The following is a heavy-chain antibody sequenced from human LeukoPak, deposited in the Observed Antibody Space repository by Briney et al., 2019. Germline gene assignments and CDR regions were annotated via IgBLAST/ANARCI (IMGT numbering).Heavy chain of an antibody. CDR3: ARDGETYAYSSGFFDY. V-gene: IGHV3-33*01. Sequence: GGSLRLSCAASGFTFSSYGMHWVRQAPGKGLEWVAVIWYDGSNKYYADSVKGRFTISRDNSKNTLYLQMNSLRAEDTAVYYCARDGETYAYSSGFFDYWGQGTLVTVSS. CDR2: IWYDGSNK. CDR1: GFTFSSYG. D-gene: IGHD6-19*01. J-gene: IGHJ4*02.